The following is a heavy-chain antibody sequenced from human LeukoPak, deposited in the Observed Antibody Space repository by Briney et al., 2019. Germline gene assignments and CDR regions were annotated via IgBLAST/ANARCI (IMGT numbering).Heavy chain of an antibody. Sequence: SETLSLTCAVYGGSFSGYYWSWIRQPPGKGLEWIGEINHSGSTNYNPSLKSRVTISVDTSKNQFSLKLNSVTAADTAVYYCARASHYSSSSGFASWGQGALVTVSS. J-gene: IGHJ5*01. V-gene: IGHV4-34*01. D-gene: IGHD6-6*01. CDR3: ARASHYSSSSGFAS. CDR2: INHSGST. CDR1: GGSFSGYY.